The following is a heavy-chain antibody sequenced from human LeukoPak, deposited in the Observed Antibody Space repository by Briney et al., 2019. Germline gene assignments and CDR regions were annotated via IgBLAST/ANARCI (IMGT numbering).Heavy chain of an antibody. CDR1: GFTFDDYA. D-gene: IGHD3-16*01. J-gene: IGHJ3*02. Sequence: GGSLRLSCAASGFTFDDYAMHWVRQAPGKGLEWVSGISWNSGSIGYADSVKGRFTISRDNAKNSLYLQMNSLRAEDTALYYCAKDGANAWYGDAFDIWGQGTMVTVSS. V-gene: IGHV3-9*01. CDR2: ISWNSGSI. CDR3: AKDGANAWYGDAFDI.